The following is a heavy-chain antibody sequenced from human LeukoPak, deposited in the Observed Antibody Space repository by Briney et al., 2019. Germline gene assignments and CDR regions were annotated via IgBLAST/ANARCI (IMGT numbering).Heavy chain of an antibody. Sequence: ASVKVSCKASGYTFTGYYMHWVRQAPGQGLEWMGWINPNSGGTNYAQKFQGRVTMTRDTSISTAYMELSRLRSDDTAVYYCARRAGYDSSGYFDYWGQGTLVTVSS. CDR1: GYTFTGYY. CDR3: ARRAGYDSSGYFDY. CDR2: INPNSGGT. V-gene: IGHV1-2*02. J-gene: IGHJ4*02. D-gene: IGHD3-22*01.